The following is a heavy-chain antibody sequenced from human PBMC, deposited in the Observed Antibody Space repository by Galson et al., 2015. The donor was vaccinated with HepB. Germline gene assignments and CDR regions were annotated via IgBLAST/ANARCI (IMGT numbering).Heavy chain of an antibody. Sequence: TLSLTCTVSGGSISSGGYYWSWIRQHPGKGLEWIGYIYYRGSTYYNPSLKSRVTISVDTSKNQFSLKLSAVTAADTAVYYWARRNGASSSWSNYFDYWGQGTLVTVSS. J-gene: IGHJ4*02. V-gene: IGHV4-31*03. CDR1: GGSISSGGYY. D-gene: IGHD6-13*01. CDR2: IYYRGST. CDR3: ARRNGASSSWSNYFDY.